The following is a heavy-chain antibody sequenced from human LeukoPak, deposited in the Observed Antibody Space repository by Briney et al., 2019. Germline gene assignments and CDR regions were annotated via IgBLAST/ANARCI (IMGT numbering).Heavy chain of an antibody. V-gene: IGHV3-53*01. D-gene: IGHD2-15*01. CDR3: ARESPTSGIHS. J-gene: IGHJ4*02. CDR2: IYSNGKE. Sequence: GGSLRLSCLASGFSVDSNYMSWVRQAPGKGLEWVSVIYSNGKEYYAESAKGRFTISRDISKNSLDLQMNRLRGDDTAVYYCARESPTSGIHSWGQGTLVIVSS. CDR1: GFSVDSNY.